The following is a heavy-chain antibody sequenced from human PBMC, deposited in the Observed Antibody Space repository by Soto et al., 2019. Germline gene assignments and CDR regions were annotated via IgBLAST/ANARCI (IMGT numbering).Heavy chain of an antibody. CDR3: AHSSGRSGDY. Sequence: QITLKESGPTLVKPTQTLTLTCTFSGFSLTTSGVGVGWIRQPPGKALEWLALLYWDDDKRYSPSLKCRLTITMDTSNNQVVLTMTNMDPVDTGTYLGAHSSGRSGDYWGQGTLVTVSS. V-gene: IGHV2-5*02. J-gene: IGHJ4*02. CDR2: LYWDDDK. CDR1: GFSLTTSGVG. D-gene: IGHD3-10*01.